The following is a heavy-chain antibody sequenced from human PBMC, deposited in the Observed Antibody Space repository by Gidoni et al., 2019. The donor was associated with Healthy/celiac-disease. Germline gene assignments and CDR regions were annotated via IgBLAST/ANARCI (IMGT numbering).Heavy chain of an antibody. CDR3: ANCRIVVVTALPFDI. CDR1: GFTFISYA. D-gene: IGHD2-21*02. CDR2: ISGSGGST. J-gene: IGHJ3*02. Sequence: EVQLLESGGGLVQLGGSLRLSCAASGFTFISYAMSWVRQAPGKGLEWVSAISGSGGSTYYADSVKGRFTISRDNSKNTLYLQMNSLRAEDTAVYYCANCRIVVVTALPFDIWGQGTMVTVSS. V-gene: IGHV3-23*01.